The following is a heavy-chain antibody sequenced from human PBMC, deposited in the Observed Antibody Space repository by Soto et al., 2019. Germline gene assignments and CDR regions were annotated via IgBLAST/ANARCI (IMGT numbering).Heavy chain of an antibody. CDR1: GFSLSTGVG. Sequence: QITLKESGPTLVKPTQTLTLTCTFSGFSLSTGVGMGWIRQPPGKALECLALIYWDDDKRYSSSLKSRLTITKDTSKNQVVLIMNNMDPVDTATYYCAHKSFYGSGSFDYWGQGILVTVAS. D-gene: IGHD3-10*01. CDR3: AHKSFYGSGSFDY. V-gene: IGHV2-5*02. J-gene: IGHJ4*02. CDR2: IYWDDDK.